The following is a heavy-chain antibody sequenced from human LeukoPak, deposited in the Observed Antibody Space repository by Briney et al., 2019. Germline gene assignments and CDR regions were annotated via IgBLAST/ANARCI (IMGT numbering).Heavy chain of an antibody. CDR2: IYYSGST. J-gene: IGHJ4*02. CDR1: GGSISSSSYY. Sequence: SQTLSLTCTVSGGSISSSSYYWGWIRQPPGKGLEWIGSIYYSGSTYYNPSLKSRVTISVDTSKNQFSLKLSSVTAADTAVYYCAREIAGRGFDYWGQGTLVTVSS. CDR3: AREIAGRGFDY. V-gene: IGHV4-39*07. D-gene: IGHD2-15*01.